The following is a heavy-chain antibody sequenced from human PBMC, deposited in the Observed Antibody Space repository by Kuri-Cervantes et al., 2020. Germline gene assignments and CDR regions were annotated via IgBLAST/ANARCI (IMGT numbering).Heavy chain of an antibody. CDR1: GFTFSDYY. CDR3: ASGNLDFWSGYSFLDV. J-gene: IGHJ6*04. D-gene: IGHD3-3*01. V-gene: IGHV3-11*04. CDR2: ISSSGSTI. Sequence: GGSLRLSCAASGFTFSDYYMSWIRQAPGKGLEWVSYISSSGSTIYYADSVKGRFTISRDNAKNSLYLQMNSLRAEDTAVYYCASGNLDFWSGYSFLDVWGKGTTVTVSS.